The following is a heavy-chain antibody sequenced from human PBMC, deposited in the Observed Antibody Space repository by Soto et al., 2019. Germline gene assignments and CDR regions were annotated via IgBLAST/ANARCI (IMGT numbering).Heavy chain of an antibody. Sequence: ASVKVSCKASGYTFTSYGISWVRQAPGQGLEWMGWISAYNGNTNYAQKLQGRVTMTTDTSTSTAYMELRSLRSDDTAVYYCARDCGKGTCALTYYYDSSGYPKDYWGQGTLVTVSS. V-gene: IGHV1-18*01. D-gene: IGHD3-22*01. CDR2: ISAYNGNT. CDR3: ARDCGKGTCALTYYYDSSGYPKDY. J-gene: IGHJ4*02. CDR1: GYTFTSYG.